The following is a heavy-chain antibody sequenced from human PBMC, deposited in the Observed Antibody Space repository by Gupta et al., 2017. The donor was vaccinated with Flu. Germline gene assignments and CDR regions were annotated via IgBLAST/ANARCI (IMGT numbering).Heavy chain of an antibody. CDR3: ARETGTTDASERFDH. CDR2: THFSGRT. CDR1: GGSISSGTFY. Sequence: QVQLQESGPGLVKPSQTLSLTCSVSGGSISSGTFYWSWIRQLAGMGLEWIGRTHFSGRTSFSPSLMGRVAISIDTSKNQFSLKVTSVTAADTGVYYCARETGTTDASERFDHWGQGTLVTVSS. J-gene: IGHJ5*02. D-gene: IGHD3-10*01. V-gene: IGHV4-61*02.